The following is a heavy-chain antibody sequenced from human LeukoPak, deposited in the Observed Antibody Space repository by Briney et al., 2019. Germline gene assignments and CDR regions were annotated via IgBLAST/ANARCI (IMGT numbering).Heavy chain of an antibody. CDR1: GYTLTELS. J-gene: IGHJ1*01. Sequence: ASVKVSCKVSGYTLTELSMHWVRQAPGKGLEWMGGFDPEDGETIYAQKFQGRVTMTEDTSTDTAYMELSSLRSEDTAVYYCATARVELPNYTFQHWGQAPWSPSPQ. CDR3: ATARVELPNYTFQH. CDR2: FDPEDGET. D-gene: IGHD1-7*01. V-gene: IGHV1-24*01.